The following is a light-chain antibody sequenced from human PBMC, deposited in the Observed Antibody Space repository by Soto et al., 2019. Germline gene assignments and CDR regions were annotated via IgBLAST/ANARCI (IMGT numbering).Light chain of an antibody. CDR1: QSVSSSY. V-gene: IGKV3-20*01. Sequence: EIVLTQSPGTLSLSPGERATLSCRASQSVSSSYLAWYQQKPGQAPRLLIYDASNRATGIPDRFSGSGSGTDFTLTISRLEPEDFAVYYCQQYGSSPTWTFGQGTKVEIK. J-gene: IGKJ1*01. CDR3: QQYGSSPTWT. CDR2: DAS.